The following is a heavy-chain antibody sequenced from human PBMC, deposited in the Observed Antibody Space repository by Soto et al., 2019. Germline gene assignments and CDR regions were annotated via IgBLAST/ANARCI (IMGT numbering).Heavy chain of an antibody. Sequence: PSETLSLTCAVSGYSISSGYYWGWIRQPPGKGLEWIGSIYHSGSTYYNPSLKSRVTISVDTSKNQFSLKLSSVTAADTAVYYCGRVGNLEYRRVNWFDPWGQGTLVTVSS. CDR1: GYSISSGYY. V-gene: IGHV4-38-2*01. J-gene: IGHJ5*02. CDR3: GRVGNLEYRRVNWFDP. D-gene: IGHD1-1*01. CDR2: IYHSGST.